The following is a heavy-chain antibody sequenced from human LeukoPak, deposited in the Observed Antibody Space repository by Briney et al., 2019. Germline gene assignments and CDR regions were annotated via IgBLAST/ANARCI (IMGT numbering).Heavy chain of an antibody. Sequence: PSETLSLTCTVSGGSISSYYWSWIRQPPGKGLEWIGYIYYSGSTNYNPSLKSRVTISVDTSKNQFSLKLSSVTAADTAVYYCARDRGDDYSMDDFDIWGQGTMVTVSS. CDR3: ARDRGDDYSMDDFDI. J-gene: IGHJ3*02. D-gene: IGHD4-11*01. V-gene: IGHV4-59*01. CDR2: IYYSGST. CDR1: GGSISSYY.